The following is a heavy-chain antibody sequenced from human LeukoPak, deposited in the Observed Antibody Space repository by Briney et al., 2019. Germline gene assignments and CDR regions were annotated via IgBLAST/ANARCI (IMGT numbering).Heavy chain of an antibody. V-gene: IGHV4-34*01. Sequence: SETLSLTCAVYGGAFSGYYWSWIRQPPGKGLEWIGGINHSGSTNYNPSLKSRVTISVDTSKNQFSLKLSSVTAADTAVYYCARGLRLGVQLWLLRSPFDYWGQGTLVTVSS. CDR2: INHSGST. J-gene: IGHJ4*02. CDR1: GGAFSGYY. D-gene: IGHD5-18*01. CDR3: ARGLRLGVQLWLLRSPFDY.